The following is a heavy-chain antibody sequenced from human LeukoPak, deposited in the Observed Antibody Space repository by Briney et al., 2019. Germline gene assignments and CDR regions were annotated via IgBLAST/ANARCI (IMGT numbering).Heavy chain of an antibody. Sequence: SETLSLTCTVSGGSVTSYYWSWIRQPPGKGLEWIGYIYYSGSTNYNPSLKSRVTISMDTSRNQFSLKLSSVTAADTAVYYCARAEVVTALYDYWGQGTLVTVSS. CDR1: GGSVTSYY. V-gene: IGHV4-59*02. CDR3: ARAEVVTALYDY. D-gene: IGHD2-21*02. J-gene: IGHJ4*02. CDR2: IYYSGST.